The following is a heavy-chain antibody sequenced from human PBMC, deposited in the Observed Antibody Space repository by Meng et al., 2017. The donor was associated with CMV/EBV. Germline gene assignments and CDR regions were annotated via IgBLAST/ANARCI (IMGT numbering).Heavy chain of an antibody. CDR2: INHSGST. J-gene: IGHJ6*02. Sequence: SETLSLTCAVYGGSFSGYYWSWIRQPPGKGLEWIGEINHSGSTNYNPSLKSRATISVDTSKNQFSLKLSSVTAADTAVYYCARGLPSGGIRLFDYYYGMDVWGQGTTVTVSS. D-gene: IGHD3-16*01. V-gene: IGHV4-34*01. CDR3: ARGLPSGGIRLFDYYYGMDV. CDR1: GGSFSGYY.